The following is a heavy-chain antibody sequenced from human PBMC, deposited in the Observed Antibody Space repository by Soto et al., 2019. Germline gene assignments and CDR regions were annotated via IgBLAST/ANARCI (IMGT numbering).Heavy chain of an antibody. D-gene: IGHD6-13*01. CDR1: GFTFSNAW. CDR2: IKSKTDGGTT. Sequence: EVQLVESGGGLVKPGGSLRLSCAASGFTFSNAWMSWVRQAPGKGLEWVGRIKSKTDGGTTDYAAPVKGRFTISRDDSKNTLYLQMNSLKTEDTAVYYCTTDGEGQQLDFDYWGQGTLVTVSS. CDR3: TTDGEGQQLDFDY. J-gene: IGHJ4*02. V-gene: IGHV3-15*01.